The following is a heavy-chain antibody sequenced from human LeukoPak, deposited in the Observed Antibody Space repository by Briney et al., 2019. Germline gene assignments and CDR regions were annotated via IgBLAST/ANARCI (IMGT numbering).Heavy chain of an antibody. J-gene: IGHJ4*02. Sequence: GGSLRLSCAASGFTFSSYAVSWVRQAPGKGLEWVAFIRYEGSNKYYADSVKGRFTISRDNSNNTLYLQMNSLRAEDTAVYYCANDNSPKYYYDSSGSSYFDYWGQGTLVAASS. D-gene: IGHD3-22*01. V-gene: IGHV3-30*02. CDR2: IRYEGSNK. CDR1: GFTFSSYA. CDR3: ANDNSPKYYYDSSGSSYFDY.